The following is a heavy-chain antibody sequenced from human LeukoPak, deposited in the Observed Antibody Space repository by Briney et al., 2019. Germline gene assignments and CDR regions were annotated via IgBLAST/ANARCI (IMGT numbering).Heavy chain of an antibody. D-gene: IGHD3-3*01. J-gene: IGHJ4*02. CDR2: VFHTGST. CDR1: GGSIDTYY. V-gene: IGHV4-59*12. Sequence: SETLSLTCTVSGGSIDTYYWNWIRQPPGKGLEWIGYVFHTGSTNYNPSLKSRVTISVDTSKNQFSLKLSSVTAADTAVYYCAKDGYYDFWSGYSHLDYWGQGTLVTVSS. CDR3: AKDGYYDFWSGYSHLDY.